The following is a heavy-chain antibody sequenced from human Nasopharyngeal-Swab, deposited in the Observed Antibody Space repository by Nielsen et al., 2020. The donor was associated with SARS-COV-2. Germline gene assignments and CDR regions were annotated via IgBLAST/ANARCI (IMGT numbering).Heavy chain of an antibody. CDR1: GGSISSGSYY. Sequence: SETLSLTCTVSGGSISSGSYYWSWIRQPAGKGLEWIGRIYTSGSTNYNPSLKSRVTISVDTSKNQFSLKLSSVTAADTAVYYCARGNIVVVVAATRSWFDPWGQGTLATVSS. D-gene: IGHD2-15*01. CDR2: IYTSGST. CDR3: ARGNIVVVVAATRSWFDP. V-gene: IGHV4-61*02. J-gene: IGHJ5*02.